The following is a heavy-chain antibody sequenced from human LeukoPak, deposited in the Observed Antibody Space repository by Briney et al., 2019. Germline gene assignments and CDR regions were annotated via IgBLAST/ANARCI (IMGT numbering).Heavy chain of an antibody. CDR2: IYTSGST. CDR3: ARDGYYYGSGARRMDY. J-gene: IGHJ4*02. CDR1: GGSISSYY. Sequence: KTSETLSLTCTVSGGSISSYYWSWIRQPAGKGLEWIGRIYTSGSTNYNPSLKSGVTMSVDTSKNQLSLKLSSVTAADTAVYYCARDGYYYGSGARRMDYWGQGTLVTVSS. V-gene: IGHV4-4*07. D-gene: IGHD3-10*01.